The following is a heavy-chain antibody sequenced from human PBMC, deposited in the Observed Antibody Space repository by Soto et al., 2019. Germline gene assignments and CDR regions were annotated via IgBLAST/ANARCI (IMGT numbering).Heavy chain of an antibody. CDR1: GFTFSSYA. CDR2: ISGSGGST. Sequence: GGSLRLSCAASGFTFSSYAMSWVRQAPGKGLEWVSAISGSGGSTYYADSVKGRFTISRDNSKNTLYLQMNSLRAEDTAVYYCAKEPPTSYYYDSSGYYYSWWGQGTLVTVSS. CDR3: AKEPPTSYYYDSSGYYYSW. D-gene: IGHD3-22*01. V-gene: IGHV3-23*01. J-gene: IGHJ4*02.